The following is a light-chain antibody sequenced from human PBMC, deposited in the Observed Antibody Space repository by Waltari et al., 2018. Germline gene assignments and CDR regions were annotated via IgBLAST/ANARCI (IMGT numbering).Light chain of an antibody. CDR2: YNN. CDR1: SSNIGNDA. Sequence: QSVLTQAPSASGTPGQRVIIPCSGSSSNIGNDAVNWYQQVPGTAPKLLIFYNNERPSGVPDRLSGSKSGTSASLAISGLQSEDEADYYCASWDDGLNGWVFGGGTRLTVL. J-gene: IGLJ3*02. CDR3: ASWDDGLNGWV. V-gene: IGLV1-44*01.